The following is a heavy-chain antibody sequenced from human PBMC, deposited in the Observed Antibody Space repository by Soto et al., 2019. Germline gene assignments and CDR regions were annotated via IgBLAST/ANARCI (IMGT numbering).Heavy chain of an antibody. CDR1: GGSISSGGYY. J-gene: IGHJ5*02. CDR3: ARCSLVVVPAPGFDP. V-gene: IGHV4-31*03. D-gene: IGHD2-2*01. CDR2: IYYSGTT. Sequence: SETLSLTRTVSGGSISSGGYYWSWIRQHPGKGLEWIGYIYYSGTTYYNPSLKSRVTISVDTSKNQFSLKLSSVSAADTALYYCARCSLVVVPAPGFDPWGRGTLVTV.